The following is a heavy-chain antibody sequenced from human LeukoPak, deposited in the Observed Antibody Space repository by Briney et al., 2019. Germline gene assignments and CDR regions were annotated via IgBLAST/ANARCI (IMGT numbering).Heavy chain of an antibody. CDR3: AIAHYSGSGTYYNRAFDY. D-gene: IGHD3-10*01. CDR1: GGSISSYY. J-gene: IGHJ4*02. V-gene: IGHV4-59*01. CDR2: TYYRGTI. Sequence: SETLSLTCTVSGGSISSYYWSWIRQPPEKGLEWIGYTYYRGTINYNPSLKSRVTVSIDTSKNQFSLKLSSVTAADTAVYYCAIAHYSGSGTYYNRAFDYWGQGTLVTVSS.